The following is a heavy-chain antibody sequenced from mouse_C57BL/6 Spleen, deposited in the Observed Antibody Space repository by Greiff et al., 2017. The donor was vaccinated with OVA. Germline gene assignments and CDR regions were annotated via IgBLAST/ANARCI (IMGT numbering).Heavy chain of an antibody. J-gene: IGHJ3*01. CDR3: TLYSSVWFAY. CDR1: GFNIKDDY. CDR2: IDPENGDT. D-gene: IGHD2-1*01. V-gene: IGHV14-4*01. Sequence: VQLQQSGAELVRPGASVKLSCTASGFNIKDDYMHWVKQRPEQGLEWIGWIDPENGDTEYASKCQGKATITADTSSNTAYLQLSSLTSEDTAVYYCTLYSSVWFAYWGQGTLVTVSA.